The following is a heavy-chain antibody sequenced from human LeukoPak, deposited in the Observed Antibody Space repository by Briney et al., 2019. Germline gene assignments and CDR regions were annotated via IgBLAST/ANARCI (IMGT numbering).Heavy chain of an antibody. D-gene: IGHD1-26*01. V-gene: IGHV4-61*08. CDR3: ARVGGTNYYYYGMDV. CDR1: GGSISSGGYY. J-gene: IGHJ6*02. CDR2: IYYSGST. Sequence: SETLSLTCTVSGGSISSGGYYWSWIRQHPGKGLEWIGYIYYSGSTNYNPSLMSRVTISVDTSKNQFSLKLSSVTAADTAVYYCARVGGTNYYYYGMDVWGQGTTVTVSS.